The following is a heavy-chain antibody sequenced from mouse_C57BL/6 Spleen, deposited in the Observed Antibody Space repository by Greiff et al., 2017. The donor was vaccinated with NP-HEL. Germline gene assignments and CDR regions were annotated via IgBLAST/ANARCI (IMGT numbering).Heavy chain of an antibody. D-gene: IGHD1-1*01. CDR3: ARSGRRGYAMDY. V-gene: IGHV1-80*01. J-gene: IGHJ4*01. CDR1: GYAFSSYW. Sequence: QVQLQQSGAELVKPGASVKISCKASGYAFSSYWMNWVKQRPGKGLEWIGQIYPGDGDTNYNGKFKGKATLTADKSSSTAYMQLSSLTSEDSAVYFCARSGRRGYAMDYWGQGTSGTVSS. CDR2: IYPGDGDT.